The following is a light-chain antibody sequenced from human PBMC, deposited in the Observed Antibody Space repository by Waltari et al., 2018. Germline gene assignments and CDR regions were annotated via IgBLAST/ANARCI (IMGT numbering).Light chain of an antibody. Sequence: DIQVTQSPSTLSASVGDRVTITCRASQSIVVWLAWYQQKPGEAPRLLIYKASYLESGVPSRFSGSGSGTEFALTISSLQADDVATYYCLQYNSYPWTFGQGTKVEIK. V-gene: IGKV1-5*03. CDR2: KAS. CDR3: LQYNSYPWT. J-gene: IGKJ1*01. CDR1: QSIVVW.